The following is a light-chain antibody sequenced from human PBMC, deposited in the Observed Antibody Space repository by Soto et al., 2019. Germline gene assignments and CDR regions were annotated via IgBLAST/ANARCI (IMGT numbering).Light chain of an antibody. Sequence: EGVLTQSPGTLSLSPGERATLSCRATQTISSNYLAWYRQKPGQAPKLLIHGASTRATGIPDRFSGSGSGTDFTLTISRLEPEDFAVYYCQQYGRSPWTLGQGTTVDIK. CDR2: GAS. CDR3: QQYGRSPWT. V-gene: IGKV3-20*01. J-gene: IGKJ1*01. CDR1: QTISSNY.